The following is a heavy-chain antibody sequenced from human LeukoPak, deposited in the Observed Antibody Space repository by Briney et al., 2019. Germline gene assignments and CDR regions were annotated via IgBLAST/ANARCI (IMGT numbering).Heavy chain of an antibody. Sequence: ETLSLTCAVYGGSFSGYYWSWIRQPPGKGLEWVANIKQDGSEKYYVDSVKGRFTISRDNAKNSLYLQMNSLRAEDTAVYYCAKVLYCTGFSCYGEYFQHWGQGTLVTVSS. V-gene: IGHV3-7*01. CDR3: AKVLYCTGFSCYGEYFQH. CDR1: GGSFSGYY. CDR2: IKQDGSEK. D-gene: IGHD2-15*01. J-gene: IGHJ1*01.